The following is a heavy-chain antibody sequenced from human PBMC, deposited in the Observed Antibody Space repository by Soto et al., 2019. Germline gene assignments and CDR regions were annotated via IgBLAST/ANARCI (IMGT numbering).Heavy chain of an antibody. J-gene: IGHJ6*02. V-gene: IGHV1-69*13. D-gene: IGHD2-2*01. CDR2: IIPIFGTA. CDR1: GGTFSSYA. CDR3: ARREDIVVVPAAALYYYYGMDV. Sequence: SVKVSCKASGGTFSSYAISWVRQAPGQGLEWMGGIIPIFGTANYAQKFQGRVTITADESTSTAYMELSSLRSEDTAVYYCARREDIVVVPAAALYYYYGMDVWGQGTTVTVSS.